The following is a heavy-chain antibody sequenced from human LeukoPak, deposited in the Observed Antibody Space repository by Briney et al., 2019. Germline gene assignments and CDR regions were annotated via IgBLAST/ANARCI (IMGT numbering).Heavy chain of an antibody. V-gene: IGHV3-9*01. CDR1: GFTFDDYA. CDR2: ISWNSGSI. J-gene: IGHJ4*02. CDR3: AKGGLYYDLWSGPGY. Sequence: PPGGSLRLSCAASGFTFDDYAMHWVRQAPGKGLEWVSRISWNSGSIGYADSVKGRFTISRDNAKNSLYLQMNSLRAEDTALYYCAKGGLYYDLWSGPGYWGQGTLVTVSS. D-gene: IGHD3-3*01.